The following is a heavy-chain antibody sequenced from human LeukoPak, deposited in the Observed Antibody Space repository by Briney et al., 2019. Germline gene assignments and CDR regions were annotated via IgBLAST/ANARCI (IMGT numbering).Heavy chain of an antibody. CDR3: ARENPSGYYNRPIDY. CDR1: GASISSYY. J-gene: IGHJ4*02. CDR2: IYYSGSI. D-gene: IGHD3-22*01. V-gene: IGHV4-59*01. Sequence: SETLSLICTVSGASISSYYWSWIRQPPGKGLEWIGDIYYSGSIKYNPSLKSRVAMSVDTSKNQFSLKLSSVTAADTAIYYCARENPSGYYNRPIDYWGQGTLVTVSS.